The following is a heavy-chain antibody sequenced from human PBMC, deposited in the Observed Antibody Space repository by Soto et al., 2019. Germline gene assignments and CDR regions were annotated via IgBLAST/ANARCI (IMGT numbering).Heavy chain of an antibody. J-gene: IGHJ6*04. V-gene: IGHV4-39*01. CDR3: ATSYNSNWSASRALDV. Sequence: QLQLQESGPGLVKPSETLSLTCTVSGGSASSSSYYWGWIRQPPGKGLEWIGSLYYTGSTYYNPSLKSRVTVSVDTSKNQFFLKLSSVTATDTAVYYCATSYNSNWSASRALDVWGNGTTVTVSS. CDR2: LYYTGST. CDR1: GGSASSSSYY. D-gene: IGHD6-13*01.